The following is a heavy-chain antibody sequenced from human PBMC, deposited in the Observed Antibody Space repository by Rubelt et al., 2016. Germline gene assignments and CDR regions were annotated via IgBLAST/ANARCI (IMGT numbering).Heavy chain of an antibody. Sequence: SVGGMVQPGGSLRLSCAASKFTFSNYAMAWVRQTPGKGLEWVSSIFVSGATYYIDSVRGRFTISRDNSKNTLYLHMKSLRAEDTAVYYCAKGVGAEAVGGMDVWGQGTTVTVSS. V-gene: IGHV3-23*01. J-gene: IGHJ6*01. CDR3: AKGVGAEAVGGMDV. CDR2: IFVSGAT. D-gene: IGHD6-19*01. CDR1: KFTFSNYA.